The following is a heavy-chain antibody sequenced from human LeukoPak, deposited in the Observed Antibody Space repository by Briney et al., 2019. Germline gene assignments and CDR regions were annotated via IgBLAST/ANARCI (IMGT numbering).Heavy chain of an antibody. J-gene: IGHJ5*02. Sequence: GGSLRLSCAASGFTFSDYNMNWVRQVPGKGLESVSYMSRSGDIIYYADSVKGRFTISRDNAKNSLYLQMNSLRAEDTAVYYCAKDNYGDPNWFDPWGQGTLVTVSS. V-gene: IGHV3-48*01. CDR1: GFTFSDYN. CDR2: MSRSGDII. D-gene: IGHD4-17*01. CDR3: AKDNYGDPNWFDP.